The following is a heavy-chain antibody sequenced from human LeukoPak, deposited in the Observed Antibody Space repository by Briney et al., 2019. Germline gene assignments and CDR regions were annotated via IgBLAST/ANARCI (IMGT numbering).Heavy chain of an antibody. CDR3: AKDARRTSGWYFFDY. CDR2: VSSSGTTT. D-gene: IGHD6-19*01. J-gene: IGHJ4*02. CDR1: GFTFSSYS. V-gene: IGHV3-48*02. Sequence: GGSLRLSCAASGFTFSSYSVIWARQAPGKGLEWVSYVSSSGTTTYYADSVKGRFTISRDNGKNLVSLQMNSLRDEDTAVYYCAKDARRTSGWYFFDYWGQGTLVTVSS.